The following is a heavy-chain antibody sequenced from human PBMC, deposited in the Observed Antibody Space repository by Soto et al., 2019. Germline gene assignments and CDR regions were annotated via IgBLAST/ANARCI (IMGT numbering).Heavy chain of an antibody. CDR1: GGTFSSYA. Sequence: GASVKVSCKASGGTFSSYAISWVRQASGQGLEWMGGIIPIFGTANYAQKFQGRVTITADKSTSTAYMELSSLRSEDTAVYYCARDLTGYGMDVWGQGTTVTVSS. D-gene: IGHD3-9*01. V-gene: IGHV1-69*06. J-gene: IGHJ6*02. CDR2: IIPIFGTA. CDR3: ARDLTGYGMDV.